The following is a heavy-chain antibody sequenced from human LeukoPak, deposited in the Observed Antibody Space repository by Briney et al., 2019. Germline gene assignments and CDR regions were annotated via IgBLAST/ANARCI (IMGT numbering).Heavy chain of an antibody. Sequence: SETLSLTCAVSGASISTYHWSWIRQSAGEGLEWIGRIYTTGITDYNPSLKSRITMSVDTSKNQFSLNIMSVTAADTAVYYCARGYHLPLYNWFDPWGQGTLVTVSS. D-gene: IGHD2-2*01. CDR3: ARGYHLPLYNWFDP. V-gene: IGHV4-4*07. CDR1: GASISTYH. J-gene: IGHJ5*02. CDR2: IYTTGIT.